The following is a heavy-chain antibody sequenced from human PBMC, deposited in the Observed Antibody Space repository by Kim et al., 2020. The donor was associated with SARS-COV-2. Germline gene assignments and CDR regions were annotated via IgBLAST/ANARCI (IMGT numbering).Heavy chain of an antibody. J-gene: IGHJ4*02. CDR3: ARDMDPTVYDY. D-gene: IGHD4-4*01. V-gene: IGHV1-3*01. Sequence: SPKFQGRVTITRDTSANTAYMELRRLTTKDTAIYYCARDMDPTVYDYWGQGTLVTVSS.